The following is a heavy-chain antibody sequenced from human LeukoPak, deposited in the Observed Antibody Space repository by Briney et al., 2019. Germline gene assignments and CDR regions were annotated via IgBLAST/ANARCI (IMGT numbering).Heavy chain of an antibody. J-gene: IGHJ4*02. CDR3: ARLIAYGAGSHRAVY. D-gene: IGHD3-10*01. CDR2: TDPSDSHT. Sequence: GESLRISCKGSGYSFTSYWISWVRQMPGKGLVGMGWTDPSDSHTNYSPSFQGHVSISADKSISTAYLQWSSLKASDTAMDYCARLIAYGAGSHRAVYWGQGTLVTVSS. CDR1: GYSFTSYW. V-gene: IGHV5-10-1*01.